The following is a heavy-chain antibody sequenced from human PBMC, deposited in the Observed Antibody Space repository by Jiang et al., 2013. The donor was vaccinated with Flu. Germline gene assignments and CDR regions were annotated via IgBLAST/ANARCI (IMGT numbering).Heavy chain of an antibody. CDR1: GGSITDYY. J-gene: IGHJ4*02. CDR3: ARGPIYDFWSGYLDY. V-gene: IGHV4-59*08. Sequence: PGLVKPSETLALTCSVSGGSITDYYWSWIRQPPGKGLEWIGYIYYSGRTNYNPSLKSRVTISVDTSKNQFSLKLRSVTAADTAVYYCARGPIYDFWSGYLDYWGQGTLVTVSS. CDR2: IYYSGRT. D-gene: IGHD3-3*01.